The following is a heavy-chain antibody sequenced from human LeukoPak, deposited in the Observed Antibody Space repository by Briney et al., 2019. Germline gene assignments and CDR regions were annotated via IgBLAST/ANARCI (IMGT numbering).Heavy chain of an antibody. D-gene: IGHD6-25*01. Sequence: ASVKVSCKASGGTFSNYAISWVRQASGQGLEWMGGIIPIFGTTNYAQKFQGRVTITADKSTSTAYMELSSLRSEDTAVYYCTTDQRAAQYAFDIWGQGTMVTVSS. J-gene: IGHJ3*02. V-gene: IGHV1-69*06. CDR3: TTDQRAAQYAFDI. CDR2: IIPIFGTT. CDR1: GGTFSNYA.